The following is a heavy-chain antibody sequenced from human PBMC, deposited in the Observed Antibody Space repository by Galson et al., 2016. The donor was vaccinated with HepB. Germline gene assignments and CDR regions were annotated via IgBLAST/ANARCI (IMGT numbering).Heavy chain of an antibody. CDR1: GFTFSSYS. CDR2: ISSSSSTI. CDR3: ARDERRISPTQGTTRGCDY. V-gene: IGHV3-48*01. Sequence: SLRLSCAASGFTFSSYSMNWVRQAPGKGLEWVSYISSSSSTIYYADSVKGRFTISRDNAKNSMYLQMKSLRAEDTAVYYCARDERRISPTQGTTRGCDYWGQGTLVTVPP. J-gene: IGHJ4*02. D-gene: IGHD1-7*01.